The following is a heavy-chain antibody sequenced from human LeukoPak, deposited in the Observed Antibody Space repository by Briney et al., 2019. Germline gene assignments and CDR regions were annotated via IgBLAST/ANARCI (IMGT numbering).Heavy chain of an antibody. CDR3: ASYSAYVSPFRS. CDR1: GGSISSGGYF. J-gene: IGHJ5*02. D-gene: IGHD3-10*02. Sequence: SETLSLTCTVSGGSISSGGYFWSWIRQHPGQGLEWIGSIYYSGSTYYNPSLESRVTISVDTSKIRFSLKLSSVTAADTAMYYCASYSAYVSPFRSWGRGPLVTVSP. V-gene: IGHV4-31*03. CDR2: IYYSGST.